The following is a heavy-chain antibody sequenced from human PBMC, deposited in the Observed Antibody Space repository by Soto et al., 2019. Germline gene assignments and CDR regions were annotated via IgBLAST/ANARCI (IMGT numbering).Heavy chain of an antibody. V-gene: IGHV3-23*01. CDR3: AKPYCSSTSCHPKDRTLDIKADY. CDR2: ISGSGGST. D-gene: IGHD2-2*01. J-gene: IGHJ4*02. CDR1: GFTFSSYA. Sequence: PGGSLRLSCAASGFTFSSYAMSWVRQAPGKGLEWVSAISGSGGSTYYADSVKGRFTISRDNSKNTLYLQMNSLRAEDTAVYYCAKPYCSSTSCHPKDRTLDIKADYWGQGTLVTVSS.